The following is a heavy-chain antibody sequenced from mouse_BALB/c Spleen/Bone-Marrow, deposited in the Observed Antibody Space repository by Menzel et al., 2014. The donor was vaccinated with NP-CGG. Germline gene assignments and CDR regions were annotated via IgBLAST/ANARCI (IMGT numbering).Heavy chain of an antibody. V-gene: IGHV1-54*01. J-gene: IGHJ2*01. Sequence: QVQLKESGAELVRPGTSVKVSCKASGYAFTNYLIEWVKQRPGQGLEWIGVINPGSDITNYNEKFKGKATLTADKSSSTAYKQLSSLTADDSSVYFCPRRDYRNDVGPNDYWSQGTTLTVSS. CDR1: GYAFTNYL. D-gene: IGHD2-14*01. CDR3: PRRDYRNDVGPNDY. CDR2: INPGSDIT.